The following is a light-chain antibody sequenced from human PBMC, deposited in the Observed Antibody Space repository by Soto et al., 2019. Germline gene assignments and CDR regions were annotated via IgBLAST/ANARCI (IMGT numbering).Light chain of an antibody. CDR3: CSYVGSSTFVV. CDR1: SSDVGSYNL. Sequence: QSALTQPASVSGSPGQSITISCTGTSSDVGSYNLVSWYQQHPGKARKLMIYEGSKRPSGVSNRFSGSKSGNTASLTISGLQAEDEADYFCCSYVGSSTFVVFGGGTKLTVL. CDR2: EGS. J-gene: IGLJ2*01. V-gene: IGLV2-23*03.